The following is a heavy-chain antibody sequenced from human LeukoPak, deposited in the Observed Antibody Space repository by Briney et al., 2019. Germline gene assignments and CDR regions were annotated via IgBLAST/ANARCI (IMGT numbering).Heavy chain of an antibody. CDR2: ISYDGSNK. V-gene: IGHV3-30-3*01. CDR3: ARESIGYSYGYFDY. CDR1: GFTFNNYA. Sequence: GGSLRLSCAASGFTFNNYAMSWVRQAPGKGLEWVAVISYDGSNKYYADSVKGRFTISRDNSKNTLYLQMNSLRAEDTAVYYCARESIGYSYGYFDYWGQGTLVTVSS. J-gene: IGHJ4*02. D-gene: IGHD5-18*01.